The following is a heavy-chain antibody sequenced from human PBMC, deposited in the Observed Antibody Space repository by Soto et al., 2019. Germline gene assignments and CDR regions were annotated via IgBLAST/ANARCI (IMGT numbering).Heavy chain of an antibody. J-gene: IGHJ4*02. D-gene: IGHD3-16*01. Sequence: EVHLVESGGGLVQPGGSLRLSCAGSGFTCSGCWLSWVRQAPGRGLQWVANIKPDGSEQWYVDSVKGRFTISRDDAKNSMYLQMNSLRAEDTAIYYCRSFGMANYWGQGIRVTVSS. CDR1: GFTCSGCW. CDR3: RSFGMANY. CDR2: IKPDGSEQ. V-gene: IGHV3-7*05.